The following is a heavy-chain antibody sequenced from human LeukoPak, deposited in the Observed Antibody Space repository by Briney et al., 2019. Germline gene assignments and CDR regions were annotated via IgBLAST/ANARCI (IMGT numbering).Heavy chain of an antibody. V-gene: IGHV3-48*04. J-gene: IGHJ3*02. CDR3: ARDLPSGSYLLVYAFDI. Sequence: GGSLRLSCAASGFTFSSYSMNWVRQAPGKGLEWVSYISSSGSTIYYADSVKGRFTISRDNAKNSLYLQMNSLRAEDTAVYYCARDLPSGSYLLVYAFDIWGQGTMVTVSS. CDR2: ISSSGSTI. D-gene: IGHD1-26*01. CDR1: GFTFSSYS.